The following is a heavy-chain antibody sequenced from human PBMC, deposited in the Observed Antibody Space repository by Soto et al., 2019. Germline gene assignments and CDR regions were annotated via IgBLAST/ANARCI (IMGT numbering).Heavy chain of an antibody. Sequence: GGSLRLSCAASGFMFSDYYMTWIRQTPVRGLEWVAYINTISDTNYADSVRGRFTIYRDNARNSLYLQMNSLRVEDSAVYYCARGHYSMDVWGQGSTVTVSS. CDR1: GFMFSDYY. J-gene: IGHJ6*02. CDR3: ARGHYSMDV. CDR2: INTISDT. V-gene: IGHV3-11*03.